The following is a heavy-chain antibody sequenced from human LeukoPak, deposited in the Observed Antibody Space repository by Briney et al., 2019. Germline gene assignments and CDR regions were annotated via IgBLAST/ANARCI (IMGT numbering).Heavy chain of an antibody. CDR2: INGGHYLT. Sequence: GGSLRLSCAASGFSFSNFAMTWVRQAPGKGLEWVSSINGGHYLTYNTDSVKGRFTISRDNSKNTLYLQMNSVRADDTAVYYCTRDPNGDYVGAFDSWGQGTLVTVSS. J-gene: IGHJ5*01. D-gene: IGHD4-17*01. CDR1: GFSFSNFA. V-gene: IGHV3-23*01. CDR3: TRDPNGDYVGAFDS.